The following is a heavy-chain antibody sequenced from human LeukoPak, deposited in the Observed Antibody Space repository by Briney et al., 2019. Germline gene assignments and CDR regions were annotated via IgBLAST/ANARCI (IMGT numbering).Heavy chain of an antibody. CDR1: GFTFSSYG. Sequence: PGGSLRLSCVASGFTFSSYGMHWVRQAPGKGLEWVAVIWYDGSNKYYADSVKGRFTISRDNSKNTLYLQMNSLRAEDTAVYYCAREEVSSSWVYYFDYWGQGTLVTVSS. J-gene: IGHJ4*02. V-gene: IGHV3-33*01. D-gene: IGHD6-13*01. CDR2: IWYDGSNK. CDR3: AREEVSSSWVYYFDY.